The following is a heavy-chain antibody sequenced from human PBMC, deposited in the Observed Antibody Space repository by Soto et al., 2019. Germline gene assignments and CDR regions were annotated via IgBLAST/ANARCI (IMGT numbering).Heavy chain of an antibody. V-gene: IGHV3-15*01. J-gene: IGHJ5*02. CDR2: IKSKTDGGTT. D-gene: IGHD3-3*01. Sequence: GGSLRLSCAASGFTFSNAWMSWVRQAPGKGLEWVGRIKSKTDGGTTDYAAPVKGRFTISRDDSKNTLYLQMNSLRAEDTAVYYCARDSRGITIFVAPTVRLDPWGQGTLVTVSS. CDR1: GFTFSNAW. CDR3: ARDSRGITIFVAPTVRLDP.